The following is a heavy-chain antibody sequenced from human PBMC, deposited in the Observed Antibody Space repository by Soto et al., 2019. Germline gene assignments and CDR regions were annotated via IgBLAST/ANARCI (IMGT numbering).Heavy chain of an antibody. J-gene: IGHJ6*04. CDR1: GVSFSGYD. CDR3: ARESAHYDFWSGYYYRYGMDV. V-gene: IGHV4-34*01. CDR2: INHSGST. Sequence: SETLSLTCAVYGVSFSGYDWSWIRHPPGKGLEWIGEINHSGSTNYNPSLKSRVTISVDTSKNQFSLKLSSVTAADTAVYYCARESAHYDFWSGYYYRYGMDVWGESTTATVSS. D-gene: IGHD3-3*01.